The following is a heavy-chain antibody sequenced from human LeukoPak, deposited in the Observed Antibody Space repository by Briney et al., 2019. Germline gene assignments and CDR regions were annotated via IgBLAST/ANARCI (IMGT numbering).Heavy chain of an antibody. CDR1: GGSISSSSYF. J-gene: IGHJ5*02. V-gene: IGHV4-39*07. D-gene: IGHD2-2*01. CDR3: ARARHIVVVPAAMPRKWFDP. Sequence: SETLSLTCTVSGGSISSSSYFWVWIRQPPGKGLEWIGSIYYSGSTNYNPSLKSRVTISVDTSKNQFSLKLSSVTAADTAVYYCARARHIVVVPAAMPRKWFDPWGQGTLVTVSS. CDR2: IYYSGST.